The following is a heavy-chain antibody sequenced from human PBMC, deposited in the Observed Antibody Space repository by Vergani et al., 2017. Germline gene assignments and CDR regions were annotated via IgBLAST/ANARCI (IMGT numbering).Heavy chain of an antibody. CDR2: IWYDGSNK. Sequence: QVQLVESGGGVVQPGRSLRLSCAASGFTFSSYGMHWVRQAPGKGLEWVAVIWYDGSNKYYADSVKGRFTISRDNSKNTLYLQMNSLRAEDTAVYYCARASRDGYDPYYFDYWGQGTLVTVSS. CDR1: GFTFSSYG. V-gene: IGHV3-33*01. CDR3: ARASRDGYDPYYFDY. J-gene: IGHJ4*02. D-gene: IGHD5-24*01.